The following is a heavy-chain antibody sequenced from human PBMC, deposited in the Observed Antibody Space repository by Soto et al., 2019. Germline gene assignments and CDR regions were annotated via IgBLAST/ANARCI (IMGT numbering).Heavy chain of an antibody. V-gene: IGHV3-7*05. CDR2: IKQDGSEK. CDR1: GFTFSSYW. Sequence: GGSLRLSCAASGFTFSSYWMSWVRQAPGKGLEWVANIKQDGSEKYYVDSVKGRFTISRDNAKNSLYLQMNSLRAEDTAVYYCARLDDYGDYTYYFDYWGQGTLVTVS. CDR3: ARLDDYGDYTYYFDY. J-gene: IGHJ4*02. D-gene: IGHD4-17*01.